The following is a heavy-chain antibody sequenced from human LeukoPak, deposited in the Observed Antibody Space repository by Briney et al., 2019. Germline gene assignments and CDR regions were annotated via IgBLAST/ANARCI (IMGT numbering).Heavy chain of an antibody. D-gene: IGHD6-13*01. CDR3: AREPLITSRGYYYHYMDV. Sequence: ASVKVPCKASGGTFSSYAISWVRQAPGQGLEWMGGIIPIFGTANYAQKFQGRVTITADESTSTAYMELSSLRSEDTAVYFCAREPLITSRGYYYHYMDVWGKGTTVTVSS. CDR2: IIPIFGTA. J-gene: IGHJ6*03. CDR1: GGTFSSYA. V-gene: IGHV1-69*13.